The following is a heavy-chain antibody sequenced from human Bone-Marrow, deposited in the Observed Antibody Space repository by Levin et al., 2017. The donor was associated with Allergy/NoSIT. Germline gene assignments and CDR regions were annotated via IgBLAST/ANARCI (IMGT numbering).Heavy chain of an antibody. Sequence: PSETLSLTCAVSGGSISGSNWWSWVRQPPGKGLEWIGYISSSGSTYYNPSLMSRVTISVHTSKNQFSLKLTSVTPADTAVYYCARDDYADFTGWVWGQGSLVTVSS. D-gene: IGHD4-17*01. CDR3: ARDDYADFTGWV. CDR1: GGSISGSNW. V-gene: IGHV4-4*02. J-gene: IGHJ4*02. CDR2: ISSSGST.